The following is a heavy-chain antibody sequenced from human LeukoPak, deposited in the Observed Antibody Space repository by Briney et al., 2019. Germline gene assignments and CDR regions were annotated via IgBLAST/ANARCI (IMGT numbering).Heavy chain of an antibody. V-gene: IGHV4-31*03. D-gene: IGHD6-13*01. CDR3: ARAIAAAGTMFTHYYYYYYMDV. Sequence: SQTLSLTCTVSGGSISSGGYYWSWIRQHPGKGLEWIGYIYYSGSTYYNPSLKSRVTISVDTSKNQFSLKLSSVTAADTAVYYCARAIAAAGTMFTHYYYYYYMDVWGKGTTVTVSS. CDR1: GGSISSGGYY. CDR2: IYYSGST. J-gene: IGHJ6*03.